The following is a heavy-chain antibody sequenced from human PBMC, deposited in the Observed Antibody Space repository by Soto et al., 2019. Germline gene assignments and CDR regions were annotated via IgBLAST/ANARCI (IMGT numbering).Heavy chain of an antibody. V-gene: IGHV1-24*01. CDR1: GYTLTELS. CDR3: ATSSQLRLYFDY. CDR2: FDPEDGET. Sequence: ASVKVSCKVSGYTLTELSMHWVRQAPGKGLEWMGGFDPEDGETIYAQKFQGRVTMTEDTSTDTAYMEMSSLRSEDTAVYYCATSSQLRLYFDYWGQGTLVTVSS. J-gene: IGHJ4*02. D-gene: IGHD2-2*01.